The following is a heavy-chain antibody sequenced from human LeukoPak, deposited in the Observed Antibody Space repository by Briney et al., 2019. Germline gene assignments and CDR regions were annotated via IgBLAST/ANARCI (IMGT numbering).Heavy chain of an antibody. V-gene: IGHV1-8*02. D-gene: IGHD1-26*01. CDR2: MNPNSGNT. CDR1: GFTFTTYD. Sequence: GASVKLSCKASGFTFTTYDINWVRQATGQGLEWMGWMNPNSGNTGYAQKFQGRVTMTRNTSISTAYMELSSLRPDDTAVYYCARGDREGGSYYFDWGQGTLVTVSS. CDR3: ARGDREGGSYYFD. J-gene: IGHJ4*02.